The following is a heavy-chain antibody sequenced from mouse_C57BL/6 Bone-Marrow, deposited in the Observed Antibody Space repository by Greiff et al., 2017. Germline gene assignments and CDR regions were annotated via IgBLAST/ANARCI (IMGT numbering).Heavy chain of an antibody. V-gene: IGHV14-4*01. CDR2: IDPENGDT. J-gene: IGHJ2*01. CDR1: GFNIKDDY. CDR3: TNYYGSRYYFDY. D-gene: IGHD1-1*01. Sequence: EVKLVESGAELVRPGASVKLSCTASGFNIKDDYMHWVKQRPEQGLEWIGWIDPENGDTEYASKFPGKATITADTTSNTDYLQLSSLTSEDTAVYYCTNYYGSRYYFDYWGQGTTLTVSS.